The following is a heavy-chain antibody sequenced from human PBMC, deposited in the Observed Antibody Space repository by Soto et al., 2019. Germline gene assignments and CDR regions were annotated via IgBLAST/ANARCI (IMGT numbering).Heavy chain of an antibody. D-gene: IGHD2-2*01. J-gene: IGHJ4*02. CDR1: RFTFSTYE. CDR3: VRYCSTTLCNGVATRTFDY. V-gene: IGHV3-48*03. CDR2: ISSSGYTV. Sequence: XASLILSCAASRFTFSTYEMNWVRQAPGKGLEWVSYISSSGYTVYYADSVKGRFTISRDNTRNSLYLQMNSLRDEDTALYYCVRYCSTTLCNGVATRTFDYWGQGTLVTVSS.